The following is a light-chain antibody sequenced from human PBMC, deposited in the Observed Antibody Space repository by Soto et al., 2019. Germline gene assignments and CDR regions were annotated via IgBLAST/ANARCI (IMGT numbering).Light chain of an antibody. V-gene: IGKV1-27*01. CDR2: AAS. CDR3: QQYGMTRLS. CDR1: QGIGNF. Sequence: DIEMTQSPSSLSASLGDTVTITCRASQGIGNFLARYQQKPGDVPKLLIYAASTVQSGGPSRFSGSGSGTDFTLTISSLQPEDFAVYYCQQYGMTRLSFGQGTKLEIK. J-gene: IGKJ2*03.